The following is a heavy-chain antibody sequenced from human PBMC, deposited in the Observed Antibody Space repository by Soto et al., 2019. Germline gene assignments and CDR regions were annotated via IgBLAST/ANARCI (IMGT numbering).Heavy chain of an antibody. CDR2: TYYRPKWFN. Sequence: PSQTLSLTCAISGDSVSSNSAAWNWIRQSPSRGLEWLGRTYYRPKWFNDHAISVKSRIAINPDTSKNHFSLQLNSVTPDDTAVYFCTTVQWGLPHAFDIWGQGTMVTVSS. V-gene: IGHV6-1*01. D-gene: IGHD1-26*01. CDR3: TTVQWGLPHAFDI. J-gene: IGHJ3*02. CDR1: GDSVSSNSAA.